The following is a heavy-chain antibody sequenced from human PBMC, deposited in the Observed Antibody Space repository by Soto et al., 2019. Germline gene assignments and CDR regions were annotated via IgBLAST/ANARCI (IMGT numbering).Heavy chain of an antibody. CDR1: GGSFSGYY. CDR2: INHSGST. D-gene: IGHD5-18*01. CDR3: ARGGYSYGPGDY. J-gene: IGHJ4*02. V-gene: IGHV4-34*01. Sequence: QVQLQQWGAGLLKPSETLSLTCAVYGGSFSGYYWSWIRQPPGKGLEWIGEINHSGSTNYNPSLKSRVTISVDTSKNQFSLKLSSLTAVDTAVYYCARGGYSYGPGDYWGQGTLVTVSS.